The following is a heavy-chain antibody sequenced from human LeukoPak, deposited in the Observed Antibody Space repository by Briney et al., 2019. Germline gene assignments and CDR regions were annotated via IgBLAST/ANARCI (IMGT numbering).Heavy chain of an antibody. Sequence: SETLSLTCTVSGGSISTYYWSWIRQPPGKGLEWIAYVFYSGRTSYNPSLKSRVTISVDTSKNQFSLKLSSVAAADTAVYYCARLGNWFDAFYIWGQGTMVTVSS. J-gene: IGHJ3*02. V-gene: IGHV4-59*01. CDR1: GGSISTYY. CDR2: VFYSGRT. CDR3: ARLGNWFDAFYI. D-gene: IGHD1-20*01.